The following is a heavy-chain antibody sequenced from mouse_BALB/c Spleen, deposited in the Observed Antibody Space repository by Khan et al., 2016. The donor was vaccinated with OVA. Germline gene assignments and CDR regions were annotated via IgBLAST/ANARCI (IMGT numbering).Heavy chain of an antibody. CDR2: ILPGSGDT. Sequence: QVQLQQSGAELMKPGASVKISCKATGFTFSNYWIEWVKQRPGHGLEWIGQILPGSGDTNYNEKFEGKATFTADTSSNTAYMQLSSLTSEDSAVYYCALYGSRGDYWGQGTTLTGSS. V-gene: IGHV1-9*01. J-gene: IGHJ2*01. D-gene: IGHD1-1*01. CDR3: ALYGSRGDY. CDR1: GFTFSNYW.